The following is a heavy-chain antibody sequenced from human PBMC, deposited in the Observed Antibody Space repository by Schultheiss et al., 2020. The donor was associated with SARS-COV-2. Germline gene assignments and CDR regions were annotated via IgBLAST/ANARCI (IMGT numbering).Heavy chain of an antibody. CDR2: IWYDGSNK. Sequence: GESLKISCAASGFTFSSYGMHWVRQAPGKGLEWVAVIWYDGSNKYYADSVKGRFTISRDNSKNTLYLQMNSLRAEDTAVYYCAKDLSGIAARPRYWYFDLWGRGTLVTVSS. V-gene: IGHV3-33*06. D-gene: IGHD6-6*01. J-gene: IGHJ2*01. CDR1: GFTFSSYG. CDR3: AKDLSGIAARPRYWYFDL.